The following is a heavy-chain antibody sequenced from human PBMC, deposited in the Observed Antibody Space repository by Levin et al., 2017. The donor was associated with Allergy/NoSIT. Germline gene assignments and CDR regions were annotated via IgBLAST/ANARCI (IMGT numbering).Heavy chain of an antibody. CDR3: AKKRGGSGYYYMDV. D-gene: IGHD6-19*01. V-gene: IGHV3-21*01. CDR2: INYNSDYI. Sequence: LSLTCAASGFAFSGYSMNWARQAPGKGLEWVSAINYNSDYIYYADSVKGRFTISRDNAKNSLYLQMNSLRAEDTAVYYCAKKRGGSGYYYMDVWGKGTTVTVSS. J-gene: IGHJ6*03. CDR1: GFAFSGYS.